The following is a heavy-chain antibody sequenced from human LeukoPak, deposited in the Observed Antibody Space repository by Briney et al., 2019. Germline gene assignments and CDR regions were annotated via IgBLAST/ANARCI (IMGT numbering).Heavy chain of an antibody. CDR2: IYSGGST. CDR3: ARGSSYGDFDY. J-gene: IGHJ4*02. CDR1: GFTFSSYS. V-gene: IGHV3-53*01. D-gene: IGHD6-13*01. Sequence: GGSLRLSCAASGFTFSSYSMNWVRQAPGKGLEWVSVIYSGGSTYYADSVKGRFTISRDNSKNTLYLQMNSLRAEDTAVYYCARGSSYGDFDYWGQGTLVTVSS.